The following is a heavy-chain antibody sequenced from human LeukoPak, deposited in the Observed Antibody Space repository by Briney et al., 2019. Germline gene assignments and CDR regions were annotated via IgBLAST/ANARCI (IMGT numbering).Heavy chain of an antibody. J-gene: IGHJ4*02. CDR2: IYYSGST. D-gene: IGHD3-9*01. CDR3: ARGAPYYDILTGYFPKYYFDY. CDR1: GGSISSYY. Sequence: PSETLSLTCAVSGGSISSYYWSWIRQPPGKGLEWIGYIYYSGSTNYNPSLKSRVTISVDTSKNQFSLKLSSVTAADTAVYYCARGAPYYDILTGYFPKYYFDYWGQGTLVTVSS. V-gene: IGHV4-59*01.